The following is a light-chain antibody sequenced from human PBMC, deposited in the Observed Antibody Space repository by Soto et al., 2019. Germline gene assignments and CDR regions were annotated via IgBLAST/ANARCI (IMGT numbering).Light chain of an antibody. CDR2: TAF. V-gene: IGKV1-39*01. Sequence: DLQMTQSPSSLSASVGDRVIITCRASQSINTYLNWYQQKPGKAPKLLIYTAFRLQSGVPSRFSGSGSGTDFTLTISSLQPEDFATYYCQQSYIAPLTFGGGTKVEIK. CDR3: QQSYIAPLT. CDR1: QSINTY. J-gene: IGKJ4*01.